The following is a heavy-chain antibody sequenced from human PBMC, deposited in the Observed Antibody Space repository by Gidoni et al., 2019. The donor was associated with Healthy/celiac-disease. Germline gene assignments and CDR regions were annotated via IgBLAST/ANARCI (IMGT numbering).Heavy chain of an antibody. D-gene: IGHD6-19*01. CDR3: AKDLIAVAGTGYYYGMDV. CDR2: ISWNSGSI. V-gene: IGHV3-9*01. Sequence: EVQLVESGGGLVKPGRSLRLSCAASGFTFDDYAMHWVRQAPGTGLEWVSGISWNSGSIGYADSVKGRFTISRDNAKNSLYLQMNSLRAEDTALYYCAKDLIAVAGTGYYYGMDVWGQGTTVTVSS. J-gene: IGHJ6*02. CDR1: GFTFDDYA.